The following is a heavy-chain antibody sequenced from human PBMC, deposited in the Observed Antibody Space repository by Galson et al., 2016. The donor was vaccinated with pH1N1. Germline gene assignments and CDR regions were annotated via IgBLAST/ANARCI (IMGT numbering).Heavy chain of an antibody. CDR1: GYSFRSSW. D-gene: IGHD4-17*01. Sequence: QSGAEVKKPGESLKISCQGSGYSFRSSWIGWVRQMPGKGLEWMGIVYLGGSHIRYSPAFQGQVTISADTSINIVYLQWSSLKASDTAIYYCARQNDYGDYRGDAFDIWGQGTLVTVSS. V-gene: IGHV5-51*01. CDR2: VYLGGSHI. CDR3: ARQNDYGDYRGDAFDI. J-gene: IGHJ3*02.